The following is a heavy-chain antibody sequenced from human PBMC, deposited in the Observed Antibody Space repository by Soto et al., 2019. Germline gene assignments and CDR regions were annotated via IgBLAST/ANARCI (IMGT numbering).Heavy chain of an antibody. CDR2: IYHSGST. Sequence: SETLSLTCAVSGGSISSENWWSWVRQYPGKGLEWIGEIYHSGSTNYNPSLKSRVTISVDKSKNQFSLKLSSVTAADTAVYYCARDRRSTSPGRGYYYYGMDVWGQGTTVTVSS. CDR1: GGSISSENW. J-gene: IGHJ6*02. D-gene: IGHD2-2*01. V-gene: IGHV4-4*02. CDR3: ARDRRSTSPGRGYYYYGMDV.